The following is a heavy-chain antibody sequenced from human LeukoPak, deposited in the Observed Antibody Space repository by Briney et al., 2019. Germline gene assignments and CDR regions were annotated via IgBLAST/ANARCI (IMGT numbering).Heavy chain of an antibody. CDR2: IWYDGRTQ. V-gene: IGHV3-33*08. Sequence: GRSLRLSCAASGFTFSTYGMHWVRQAPGKGLEWVAVIWYDGRTQFYAESVKGRFAVSRDNSKNTLYLQMNSLRAEDTAVYHYARGEYYHESSGYPNYWGQGTLVTVSS. J-gene: IGHJ4*02. CDR1: GFTFSTYG. D-gene: IGHD3-22*01. CDR3: ARGEYYHESSGYPNY.